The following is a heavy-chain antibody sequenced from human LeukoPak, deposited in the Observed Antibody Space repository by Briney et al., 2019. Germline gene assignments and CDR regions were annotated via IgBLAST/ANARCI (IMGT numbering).Heavy chain of an antibody. J-gene: IGHJ4*02. Sequence: GGSLRLFCAASGFTFSSYAMSWVRQAPGKGLQWVSGVTASGENTYYADSVTGRFTISRDNSKNMLYLQMNSLRAEDTAVYHCAKDGLGRATIREFDHWGQGTLATVSS. V-gene: IGHV3-23*01. CDR3: AKDGLGRATIREFDH. CDR2: VTASGENT. CDR1: GFTFSSYA. D-gene: IGHD5-24*01.